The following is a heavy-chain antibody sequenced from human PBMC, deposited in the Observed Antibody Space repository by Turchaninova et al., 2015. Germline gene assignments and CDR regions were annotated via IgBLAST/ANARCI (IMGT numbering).Heavy chain of an antibody. D-gene: IGHD1-14*01. J-gene: IGHJ6*02. V-gene: IGHV3-23*04. CDR1: GFIFGDLA. CDR2: SSGSECRT. Sequence: EVQLVESGGGLVQPGGSLRLSCAARGFIFGDLAITLVRTVPGEGMGGVLPSSGSECRTNDSNSVEGLVNSARCNAKNTVYRQINSLRAYDTALYYCVKSRVVGGITSFNGMDVWGQGTTVTVSS. CDR3: VKSRVVGGITSFNGMDV.